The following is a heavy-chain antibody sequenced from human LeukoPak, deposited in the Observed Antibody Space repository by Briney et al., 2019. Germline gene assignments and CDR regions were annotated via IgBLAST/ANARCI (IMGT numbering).Heavy chain of an antibody. CDR3: ARVNPPQSGWCEPFDY. CDR1: GGSFSGYY. J-gene: IGHJ4*02. CDR2: INHSGST. D-gene: IGHD6-19*01. V-gene: IGHV4-34*01. Sequence: SETLSLTCAVYGGSFSGYYWSWIRQPPGKGLEWIGEINHSGSTNYNPPLKSRVTISVDTSKNQFSLKLSSVTAADTAVYYCARVNPPQSGWCEPFDYWGQGTLVTVSS.